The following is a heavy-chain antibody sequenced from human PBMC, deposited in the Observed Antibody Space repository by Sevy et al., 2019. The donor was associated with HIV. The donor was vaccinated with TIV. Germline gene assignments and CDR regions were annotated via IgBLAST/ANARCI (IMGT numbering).Heavy chain of an antibody. D-gene: IGHD6-19*01. CDR2: IDPDTGNT. J-gene: IGHJ4*02. CDR3: AKVHPPRLSGHNSGWYPFDY. CDR1: GYTFTDRY. V-gene: IGHV1-2*02. Sequence: ASVKVSCQTSGYTFTDRYIHWLRQAPGEGLKWMGCIDPDTGNTRYSQEFQARVTMTGDTTVNTVYMELGRLTSDATAVYFRAKVHPPRLSGHNSGWYPFDYWGQGTLVTVSS.